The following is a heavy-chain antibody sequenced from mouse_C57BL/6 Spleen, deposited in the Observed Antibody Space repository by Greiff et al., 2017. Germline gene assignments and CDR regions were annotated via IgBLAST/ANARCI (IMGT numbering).Heavy chain of an antibody. Sequence: QVQLQQPGAELVKPGASVKLSCKASGYTFTSYWMHWVKQRPGQGLEWIGMIHPNSGSTNYNEKFKSKATLTVDKSSSTAYMQLSSLTSEDSAVYYCARYDYDVGEFAFWGQGTLVTVSA. D-gene: IGHD2-4*01. J-gene: IGHJ3*01. V-gene: IGHV1-64*01. CDR1: GYTFTSYW. CDR3: ARYDYDVGEFAF. CDR2: IHPNSGST.